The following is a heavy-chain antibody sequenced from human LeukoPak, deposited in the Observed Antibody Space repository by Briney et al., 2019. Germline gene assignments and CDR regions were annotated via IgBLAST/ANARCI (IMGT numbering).Heavy chain of an antibody. D-gene: IGHD3-10*01. V-gene: IGHV3-33*01. CDR1: GFTFSNYG. Sequence: GSLRLSCAASGFTFSNYGMHWVRQAPGKGLEWVAVIWYDGSNKYYADSVKGRFTISRDNSKNTLYLQMNSLRAEDTAVYYCAGNYGPYYFDYWGQGTLVTVSS. CDR2: IWYDGSNK. J-gene: IGHJ4*02. CDR3: AGNYGPYYFDY.